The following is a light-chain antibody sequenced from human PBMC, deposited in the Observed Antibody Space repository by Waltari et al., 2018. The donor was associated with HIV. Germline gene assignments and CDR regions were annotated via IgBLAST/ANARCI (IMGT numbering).Light chain of an antibody. Sequence: EIVMTQSPVTLSVSPGARATLSCRASQSVNSNLVWYQQKPGQAPRLLMYGPLSRAPGVPARFSGSGSGTEFTLTIDSLQSEDSAVYFCQQYNDWPFTFGQGTKLEIK. CDR3: QQYNDWPFT. V-gene: IGKV3-15*01. CDR1: QSVNSN. CDR2: GPL. J-gene: IGKJ2*01.